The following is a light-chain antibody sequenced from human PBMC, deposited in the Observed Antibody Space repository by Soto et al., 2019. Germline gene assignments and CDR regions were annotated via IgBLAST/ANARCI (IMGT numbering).Light chain of an antibody. CDR2: KAS. CDR3: QQYNGYIT. CDR1: QNIVGW. V-gene: IGKV1-5*03. J-gene: IGKJ5*01. Sequence: DIQMTQSPSTLSASVGDRVTITCRASQNIVGWLAWYQQKAGEAPKLLIYKASSLESGVPSRFSGSGSGTEFTLTLSSLQPDDFATYYCQQYNGYITFGQGTRLEI.